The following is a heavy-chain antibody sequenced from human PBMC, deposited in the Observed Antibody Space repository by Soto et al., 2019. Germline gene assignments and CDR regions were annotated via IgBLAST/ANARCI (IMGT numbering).Heavy chain of an antibody. CDR1: GFSLSNTRMG. J-gene: IGHJ4*02. CDR3: ARIEISDWSHFDY. D-gene: IGHD6-19*01. V-gene: IGHV2-26*01. Sequence: SGPTLVNPTETLTLTCTVSGFSLSNTRMGVSWIRQPPGKALEWLAHIFSNDEKSYSTSLKSRLTISKDTSKSQVVLTMTNMDPVDTATYYCARIEISDWSHFDYWGQGTLVTVSS. CDR2: IFSNDEK.